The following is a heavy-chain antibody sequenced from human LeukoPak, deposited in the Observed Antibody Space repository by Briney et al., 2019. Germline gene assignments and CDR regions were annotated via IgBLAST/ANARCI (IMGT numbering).Heavy chain of an antibody. D-gene: IGHD4-11*01. J-gene: IGHJ6*03. Sequence: SVKVSCKASGGTFSSYTISWVRQAPGQGLEWMGRIIPILGIANYAQKCQGRVTITADKSTSTAYMELSSLRSEDTAVYYCARDYGYYSNHPYYYYYMDVCGKGTTVTVSS. CDR2: IIPILGIA. CDR1: GGTFSSYT. CDR3: ARDYGYYSNHPYYYYYMDV. V-gene: IGHV1-69*04.